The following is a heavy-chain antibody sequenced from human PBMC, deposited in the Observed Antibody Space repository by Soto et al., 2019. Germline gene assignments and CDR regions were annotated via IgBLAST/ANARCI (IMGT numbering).Heavy chain of an antibody. V-gene: IGHV1-69*01. Sequence: QEQLLQSGAEVRKPGSSVTVSCKASGGTFSNYAVSWVRQAPGQGLEWMGGIIPMFETVNYAQRFQGRLTIAADESTSTAYMELTSLTSADTAIYFCARGLRTGNYGMDVWGQGTTVTVSS. CDR1: GGTFSNYA. CDR3: ARGLRTGNYGMDV. CDR2: IIPMFETV. J-gene: IGHJ6*02. D-gene: IGHD2-15*01.